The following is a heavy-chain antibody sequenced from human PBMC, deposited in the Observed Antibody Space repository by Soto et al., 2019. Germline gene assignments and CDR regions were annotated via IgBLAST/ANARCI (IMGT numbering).Heavy chain of an antibody. CDR3: ARHSITIFGVVISEGGWFDP. J-gene: IGHJ5*02. Sequence: SSETLSLTCTVSGGSISSSSYYWGWIRQPPGKGLEWIGSIYYSGSTYYNPSLKSRVTISVDTSKNQFSLKLSSVTAADTAVYYCARHSITIFGVVISEGGWFDPWGQGTLVTVSS. V-gene: IGHV4-39*01. D-gene: IGHD3-3*01. CDR2: IYYSGST. CDR1: GGSISSSSYY.